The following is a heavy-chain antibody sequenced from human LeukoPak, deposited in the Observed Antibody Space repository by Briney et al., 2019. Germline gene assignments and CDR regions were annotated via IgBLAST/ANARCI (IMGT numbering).Heavy chain of an antibody. CDR1: GGSITNYY. J-gene: IGHJ3*02. CDR3: ARGFALFDIVVVPAAPSGAFDI. Sequence: SETLSLTCTVSGGSITNYYWTWIRQPPGKGLEWIGRIYTSGSTNYNPSLKSRVTMSVDTSKNQFSLKLSSVTAADTAVYYCARGFALFDIVVVPAAPSGAFDIWGQGTMVTVSS. D-gene: IGHD2-2*01. V-gene: IGHV4-4*07. CDR2: IYTSGST.